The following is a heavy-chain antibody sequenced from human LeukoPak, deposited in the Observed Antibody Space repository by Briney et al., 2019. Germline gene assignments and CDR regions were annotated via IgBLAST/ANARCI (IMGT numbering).Heavy chain of an antibody. CDR1: GLTFSSSW. CDR2: INSDGSNT. V-gene: IGHV3-74*01. D-gene: IGHD6-19*01. CDR3: ARAVSGWQAIDY. J-gene: IGHJ4*02. Sequence: GGSLRLSCAASGLTFSSSWMYWVRQAPGKGLVWDSDINSDGSNTRYADSVRGRFTISRDNAKEMVHLQMNSLRAEDTAVYYCARAVSGWQAIDYRGQGTLVTVSS.